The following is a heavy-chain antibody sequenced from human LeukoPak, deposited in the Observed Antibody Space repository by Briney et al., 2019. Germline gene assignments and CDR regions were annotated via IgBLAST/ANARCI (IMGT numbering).Heavy chain of an antibody. CDR2: INHSGST. V-gene: IGHV4-34*01. D-gene: IGHD6-6*01. J-gene: IGHJ4*02. CDR3: ARGGQLDFDY. CDR1: GGSSSGYY. Sequence: PSETLSLTCAVYGGSSSGYYWSWIRQPPGKGLEWIGEINHSGSTNYNPSLKSRVIISVDTSKNQFSLKLSSVTAADTAVYYCARGGQLDFDYWGQGTLVTVSS.